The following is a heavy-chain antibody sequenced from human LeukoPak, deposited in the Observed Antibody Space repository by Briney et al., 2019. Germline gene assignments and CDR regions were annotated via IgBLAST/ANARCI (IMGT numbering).Heavy chain of an antibody. V-gene: IGHV4-59*08. CDR2: IYSSGGT. D-gene: IGHD3-22*01. Sequence: PSETLSLTCTVSGGSISTYYWSWIRQPPGKGLEWIGYIYSSGGTNYNPSLKSRVTISVDMSKNQFSLNLRSVTAADTAVYYCARHAYYYDTSGYLPYYFDYWGQGALLTVSS. J-gene: IGHJ4*02. CDR1: GGSISTYY. CDR3: ARHAYYYDTSGYLPYYFDY.